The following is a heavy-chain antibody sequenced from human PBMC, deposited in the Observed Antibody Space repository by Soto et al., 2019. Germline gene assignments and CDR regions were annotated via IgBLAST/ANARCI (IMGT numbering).Heavy chain of an antibody. J-gene: IGHJ6*02. CDR3: ARGDSTDCSKGVCSFFYNHDMDV. CDR1: GYSFTDYH. V-gene: IGHV1-2*04. Sequence: ASVKASCKAPGYSFTDYHIHWVRQAPGQGLEWLGRINPESGGTSTAQKFQGWVTMTTDTSISTASMELTRLTSVDTAIYSCARGDSTDCSKGVCSFFYNHDMDVWGQGTTVTVSS. CDR2: INPESGGT. D-gene: IGHD2-8*01.